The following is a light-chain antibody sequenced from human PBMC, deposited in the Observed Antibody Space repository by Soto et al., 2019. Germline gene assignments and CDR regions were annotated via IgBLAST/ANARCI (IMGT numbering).Light chain of an antibody. CDR2: GAS. CDR1: QSVSSNN. Sequence: IVLTQSPGTLSLSRGERASLSCRASQSVSSNNLVWYQQKPGQAPRLLIYGASYRAAGIPDRFSGSGSGTDFTLTISRLEPEDFALYYCQQYGSSPWTFGQGTKVDIK. V-gene: IGKV3-20*01. J-gene: IGKJ1*01. CDR3: QQYGSSPWT.